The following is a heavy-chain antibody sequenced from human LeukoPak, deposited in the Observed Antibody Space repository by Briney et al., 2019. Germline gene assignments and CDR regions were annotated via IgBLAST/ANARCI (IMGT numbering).Heavy chain of an antibody. CDR1: GYTFTKYG. Sequence: GASVTVSFKASGYTFTKYGMNWVRQAPGQGLEWMGWINTNTGNPTYAQGFTGRFVFSLDTSVSTAYLEISSLKAEDTAVYYCARRSEHSSGSQPAFDPWGQGTLVTVAS. CDR2: INTNTGNP. J-gene: IGHJ5*02. D-gene: IGHD3-22*01. CDR3: ARRSEHSSGSQPAFDP. V-gene: IGHV7-4-1*02.